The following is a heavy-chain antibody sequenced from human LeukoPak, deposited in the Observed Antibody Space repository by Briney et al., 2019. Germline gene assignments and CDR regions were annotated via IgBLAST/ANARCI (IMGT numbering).Heavy chain of an antibody. V-gene: IGHV4-59*01. CDR2: IYYRGRT. CDR1: GGSISNFY. Sequence: SETLSLTCNVSGGSISNFYWSWIRQSPGKGLEWIGRIYYRGRTTYNPSLTSRVTISVDTSNNQFSLKLTSVTAADTAVYYCARVKDWYFDLWGRGTLVAVSS. J-gene: IGHJ2*01. CDR3: ARVKDWYFDL.